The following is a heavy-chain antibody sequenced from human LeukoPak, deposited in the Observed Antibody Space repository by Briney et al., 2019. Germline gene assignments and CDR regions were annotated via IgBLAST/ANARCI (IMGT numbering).Heavy chain of an antibody. D-gene: IGHD4-17*01. CDR2: INHSGST. Sequence: SETLSLTCAVYGGSFSGYYWSWIRQPPGKGLEWIGEINHSGSTNYNPSLKSRVTISVDTSKNQFSLKLSSVTAADTAVYYCARGPYGDYASAFDIWGQGTMVTVSS. V-gene: IGHV4-34*01. CDR1: GGSFSGYY. J-gene: IGHJ3*02. CDR3: ARGPYGDYASAFDI.